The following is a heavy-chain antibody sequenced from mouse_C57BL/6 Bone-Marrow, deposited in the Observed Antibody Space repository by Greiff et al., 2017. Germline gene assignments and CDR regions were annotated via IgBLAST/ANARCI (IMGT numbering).Heavy chain of an antibody. J-gene: IGHJ4*01. D-gene: IGHD2-3*01. CDR3: AKKGGYWYYAMDY. CDR1: GFSLTSYG. Sequence: VQLQQSGPGLVQPSQSLSITCTVSGFSLTSYGVHWVRQSPGKGLEWLGVIWRGGSTDYNAAFMSRLSITKDNSKSQVFFKMNSLQADDTAIYYWAKKGGYWYYAMDYWGQGTSVTVSS. CDR2: IWRGGST. V-gene: IGHV2-5*01.